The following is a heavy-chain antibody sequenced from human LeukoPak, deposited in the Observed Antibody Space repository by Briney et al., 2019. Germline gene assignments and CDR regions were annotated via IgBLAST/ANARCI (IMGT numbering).Heavy chain of an antibody. CDR1: GFSSTSYA. CDR2: ISGSGGST. J-gene: IGHJ6*02. D-gene: IGHD2-2*01. CDR3: AKDQVVPAATGLMDV. Sequence: RGSLRLSCVPSGFSSTSYAMSWVRLTPGGGLEWGSDISGSGGSTYYADSVKGRFTISRDKSKNTLYLQMNSLRAEDTAVYYCAKDQVVPAATGLMDVWGQGTTVTVSS. V-gene: IGHV3-23*01.